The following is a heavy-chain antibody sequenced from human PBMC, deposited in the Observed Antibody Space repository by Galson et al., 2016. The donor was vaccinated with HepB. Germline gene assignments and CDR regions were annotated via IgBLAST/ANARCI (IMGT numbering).Heavy chain of an antibody. J-gene: IGHJ4*02. CDR3: ARDPNWYDKAYFDY. CDR2: ISHDGSSK. CDR1: GFTFRTCG. D-gene: IGHD1-1*01. V-gene: IGHV3-30*03. Sequence: SLRLSCAASGFTFRTCGMHWVRQAPVKGLEWVASISHDGSSKYYVDSVKGRFTISRDNSENTLILQMNSLRGDDTAVYYCARDPNWYDKAYFDYWGQGTLVTVSS.